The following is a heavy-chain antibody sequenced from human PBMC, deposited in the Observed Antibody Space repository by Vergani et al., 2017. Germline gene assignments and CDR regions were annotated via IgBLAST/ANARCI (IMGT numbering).Heavy chain of an antibody. V-gene: IGHV4-34*01. CDR3: ARAVFWSGYYIVRAYYFDY. CDR2: INHSGST. J-gene: IGHJ4*02. CDR1: GGSFSGYY. D-gene: IGHD3-3*01. Sequence: QVQLQQWGAGLLKPSETLSLTCAVYGGSFSGYYWSWIRQPPGKGLEWIGEINHSGSTNYNPSLKSRVTISLDTSKNQFSLKLSSVTAADTAVYYCARAVFWSGYYIVRAYYFDYWGQGTLVTVSS.